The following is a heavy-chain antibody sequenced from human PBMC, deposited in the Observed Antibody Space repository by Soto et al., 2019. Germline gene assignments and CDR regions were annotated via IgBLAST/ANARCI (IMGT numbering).Heavy chain of an antibody. CDR2: INAYNGNT. CDR1: GYTFTSYG. CDR3: ARVLPPVDP. V-gene: IGHV1-18*01. Sequence: QVQLVQSGAEVKKPGASVKVSCKASGYTFTSYGISWVRQAPGQGLEWMGWINAYNGNTNYAQKLQGRVTMTTDTPTSPAYMEPRSLRSDDTAVDSCARVLPPVDPWGQGTLVTVSS. J-gene: IGHJ5*02.